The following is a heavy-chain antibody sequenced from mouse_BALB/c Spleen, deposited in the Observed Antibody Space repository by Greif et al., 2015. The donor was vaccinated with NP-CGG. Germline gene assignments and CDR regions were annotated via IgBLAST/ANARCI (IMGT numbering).Heavy chain of an antibody. CDR2: ISYSGST. J-gene: IGHJ3*01. CDR3: ARLGDGYHTHFAY. V-gene: IGHV3-8*02. CDR1: GDSITSGY. D-gene: IGHD2-3*01. Sequence: DVKLVESGPSLVKPSQTLSLTCSVTGDSITSGYWNWIRKFPGNKLEYMGYISYSGSTYYNPSLKSRISITRDTSKNQYYLQLNSVTTEDTATYYCARLGDGYHTHFAYWGQGTLVTVSA.